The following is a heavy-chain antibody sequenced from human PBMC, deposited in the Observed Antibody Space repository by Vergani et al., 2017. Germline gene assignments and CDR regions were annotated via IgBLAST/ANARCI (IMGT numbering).Heavy chain of an antibody. D-gene: IGHD3-3*01. CDR2: ISWNSGSI. Sequence: EVQLQESGGGLVKPGRSLRLSCAASGFTFDDYAMHWVRQAPGKGLEWVSGISWNSGSIGYADSVKGRFTISRDNAKNSLYLQMNSLRAEDTALYYCAKDHYDFWSGYPNLSPFDLWGRGTLVTVSS. J-gene: IGHJ2*01. CDR1: GFTFDDYA. V-gene: IGHV3-9*01. CDR3: AKDHYDFWSGYPNLSPFDL.